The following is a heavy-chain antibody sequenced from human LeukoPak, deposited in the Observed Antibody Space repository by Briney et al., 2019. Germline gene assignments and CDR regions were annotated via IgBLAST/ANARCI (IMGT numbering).Heavy chain of an antibody. V-gene: IGHV3-13*05. CDR1: GFPFSSSA. J-gene: IGHJ3*02. CDR3: ARAGYSSGWYAFDM. Sequence: PGGSLRFSCVAPGFPFSSSAMPGVPKATEKGLNWVSAIGTAGDPYYAGSVKGRFTISRENAKNSLYLQMNSLRAGDTAVYYCARAGYSSGWYAFDMWGQGTMVTVSS. D-gene: IGHD6-19*01. CDR2: IGTAGDP.